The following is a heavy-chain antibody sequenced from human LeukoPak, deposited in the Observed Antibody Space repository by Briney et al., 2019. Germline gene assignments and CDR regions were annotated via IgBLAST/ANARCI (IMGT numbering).Heavy chain of an antibody. CDR2: IYTSGDT. V-gene: IGHV4-4*07. J-gene: IGHJ4*02. Sequence: PSETLSLTCTVSGGSLSSYYWSWVRQPAGKGLEWIGRIYTSGDTTYNPSLKSRVTMSVDTSKNQFSLKLTSVTAADTAVYYCARDQGWPFHFDCWGQGALAIVSS. CDR3: ARDQGWPFHFDC. CDR1: GGSLSSYY. D-gene: IGHD6-19*01.